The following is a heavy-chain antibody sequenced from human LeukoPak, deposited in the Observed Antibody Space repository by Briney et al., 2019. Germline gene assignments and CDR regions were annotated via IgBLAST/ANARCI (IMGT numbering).Heavy chain of an antibody. CDR2: IRSDGSNK. Sequence: GGSLRLSCAASGFTFSSYGMHWVRQAPGKGLEWVAFIRSDGSNKYYADSVKGRFTISRDNSKSTLYLEINSLRAEDTAVYYCAKTPSNSWGLFDYWGQGTLVTVSS. D-gene: IGHD6-13*01. CDR1: GFTFSSYG. V-gene: IGHV3-30*02. CDR3: AKTPSNSWGLFDY. J-gene: IGHJ4*02.